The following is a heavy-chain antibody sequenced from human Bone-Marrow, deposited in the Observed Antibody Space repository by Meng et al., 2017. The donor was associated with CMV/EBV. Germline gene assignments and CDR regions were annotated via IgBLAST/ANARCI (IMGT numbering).Heavy chain of an antibody. CDR1: GITVSTNY. CDR3: AREGAMAGKGGGFDP. J-gene: IGHJ5*02. D-gene: IGHD6-19*01. Sequence: LSLTCAASGITVSTNYMSWVRQAPGKGLEWVSVIYSGGSTYYADSVKGRFTISRDNSKNTLYLQMNSLRAEDTALYYCAREGAMAGKGGGFDPWGQGTLVTVSS. V-gene: IGHV3-53*01. CDR2: IYSGGST.